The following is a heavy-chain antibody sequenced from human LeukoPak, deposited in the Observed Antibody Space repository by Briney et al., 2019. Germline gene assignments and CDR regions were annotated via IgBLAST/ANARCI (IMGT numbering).Heavy chain of an antibody. Sequence: SETLSLTCAVYGGSLSGYYWSWIRQPPGKGLEWIGEINHSGSTNYNPSLKSRVTISVDTSKNQFSLKLSSVTAADTAVYYCARKYSSSWYSSHGFDYWGQGTLVTVSS. J-gene: IGHJ4*02. CDR1: GGSLSGYY. D-gene: IGHD6-13*01. V-gene: IGHV4-34*01. CDR3: ARKYSSSWYSSHGFDY. CDR2: INHSGST.